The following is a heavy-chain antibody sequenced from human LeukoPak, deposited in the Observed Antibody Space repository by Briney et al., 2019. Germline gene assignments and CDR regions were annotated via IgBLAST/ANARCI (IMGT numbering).Heavy chain of an antibody. J-gene: IGHJ4*02. Sequence: KPSETLSLTCTVSGGSISSSSYYWGWIRQPPGKGRGGSVSINYSGSTYYNPSPNSRVTISVDTSKNQFSLKLSSVTAADTAVYYCARDRAFGSSSSFDYWGQGTLVTVSS. D-gene: IGHD6-13*01. CDR2: INYSGST. CDR3: ARDRAFGSSSSFDY. CDR1: GGSISSSSYY. V-gene: IGHV4-39*07.